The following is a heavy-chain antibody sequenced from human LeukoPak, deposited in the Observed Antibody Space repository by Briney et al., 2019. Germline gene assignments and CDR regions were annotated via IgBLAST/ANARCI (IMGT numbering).Heavy chain of an antibody. V-gene: IGHV1-69*05. CDR1: GGTFSSYA. CDR2: IIPIFGTA. J-gene: IGHJ4*02. Sequence: SVKVSCNASGGTFSSYAIIWVRQAPGQGLEWRGGIIPIFGTANYAQKFQGRVTITTDESTSTAYMELSSLRSEDTAVYYCARAHYDYWSPFDYWGQGTLVTVSS. D-gene: IGHD3-3*01. CDR3: ARAHYDYWSPFDY.